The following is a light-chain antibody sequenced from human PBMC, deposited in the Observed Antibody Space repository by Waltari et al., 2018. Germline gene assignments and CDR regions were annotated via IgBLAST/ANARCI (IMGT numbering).Light chain of an antibody. J-gene: IGKJ2*01. CDR2: GVS. CDR3: QQYGSSYT. Sequence: EIVLTQSPGTLSLSPGERATLSCRASQSVPNNYLAWYQHKPGQAPRLLLYGVSFRATGIPHRFSGSGSETDFTLTISSLEPEDCAVYYCQQYGSSYTFGQGTKLEIK. V-gene: IGKV3-20*01. CDR1: QSVPNNY.